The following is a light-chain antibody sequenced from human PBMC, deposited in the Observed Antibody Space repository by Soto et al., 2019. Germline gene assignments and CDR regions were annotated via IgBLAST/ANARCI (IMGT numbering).Light chain of an antibody. CDR2: SND. Sequence: QSVLTQPPSASGTPGQRVTISCSGSTSNIGGNTVNWYQQLPGTAPKLLIYSNDQRPSGVPDRFSGSKSGTSASLAISRLQSEDEAAYYCAAWDDRLNAVTFGGGTKPTVL. CDR3: AAWDDRLNAVT. CDR1: TSNIGGNT. V-gene: IGLV1-44*01. J-gene: IGLJ2*01.